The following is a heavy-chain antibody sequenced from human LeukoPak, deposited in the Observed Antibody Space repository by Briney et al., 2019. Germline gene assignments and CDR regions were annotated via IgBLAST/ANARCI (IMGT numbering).Heavy chain of an antibody. J-gene: IGHJ6*02. CDR3: AKNQDGFWSSYTPMDV. V-gene: IGHV3-30*18. D-gene: IGHD3-3*01. CDR2: ISYDGSNK. Sequence: GGSLRLSCAASGFTFSTYGMHWVRQAPGKGLEWVAVISYDGSNKDYADSVKGRFTISRDNSKNTLYLQMNSLRVEDTAAYYCAKNQDGFWSSYTPMDVWGQGTTVTVSS. CDR1: GFTFSTYG.